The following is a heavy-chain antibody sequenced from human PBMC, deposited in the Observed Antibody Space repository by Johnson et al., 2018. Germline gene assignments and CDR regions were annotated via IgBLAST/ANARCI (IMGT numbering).Heavy chain of an antibody. CDR1: GYTFTHYF. CDR3: ARGSGSAYYYAMDV. CDR2: INPSTGVT. D-gene: IGHD1-26*01. V-gene: IGHV1-46*01. Sequence: QVQLVESGAEVTKPGASVEVSCKASGYTFTHYFMHWVRQAPGQGLEWVGIINPSTGVTNNAQLFYDRVTMTSDTSTSTVYMEVRSLRSEDTAVYYCARGSGSAYYYAMDVWGQGTTVTVSS. J-gene: IGHJ6*02.